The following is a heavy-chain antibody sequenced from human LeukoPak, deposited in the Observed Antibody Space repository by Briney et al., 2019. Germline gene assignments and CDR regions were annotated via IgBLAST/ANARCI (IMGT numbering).Heavy chain of an antibody. J-gene: IGHJ4*02. CDR3: ARDYKYAFDN. CDR2: IGIDSGNT. D-gene: IGHD5-24*01. Sequence: GGSLRLSCAASGFTFSDYSVNWVRQAPGKGLEWISYIGIDSGNTNYADSVKGRFTISGDKAKNSLYLQMNSLRVKDTAVYYCARDYKYAFDNWGQGTLVTVSS. CDR1: GFTFSDYS. V-gene: IGHV3-48*01.